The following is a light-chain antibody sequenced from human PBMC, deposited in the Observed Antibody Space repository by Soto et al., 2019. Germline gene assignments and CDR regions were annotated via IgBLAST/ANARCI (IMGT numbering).Light chain of an antibody. CDR1: SSNIGAGYE. CDR3: HSYDSGQSAVV. CDR2: GNK. V-gene: IGLV1-40*01. J-gene: IGLJ2*01. Sequence: QSVLTQPPSVSGAPGQRVTITCTGSSSNIGAGYEVHWYQKLPGTAPKLLIYGNKNRPLGVPDRFSGSKSGTSVSLAITGLQAEDEADYYCHSYDSGQSAVVFGGGTKVTVL.